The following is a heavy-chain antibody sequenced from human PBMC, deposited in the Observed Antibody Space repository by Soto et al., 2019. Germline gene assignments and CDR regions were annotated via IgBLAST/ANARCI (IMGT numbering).Heavy chain of an antibody. D-gene: IGHD3-10*02. CDR1: GFTFSDYY. J-gene: IGHJ3*02. CDR2: ISSSNSYT. Sequence: QVQLVASGGGLVKPGGSLRLSCAASGFTFSDYYMSWLRQAPGKGLEWVSYISSSNSYTNYADSVKGRFTISRDNAKNSLYLQMNSLRAEDTAVYYCARHVHDAFDIWGQGTMVTVSS. CDR3: ARHVHDAFDI. V-gene: IGHV3-11*05.